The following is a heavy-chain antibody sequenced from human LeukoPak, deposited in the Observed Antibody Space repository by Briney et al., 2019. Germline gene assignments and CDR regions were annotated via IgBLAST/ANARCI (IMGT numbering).Heavy chain of an antibody. D-gene: IGHD3-16*01. V-gene: IGHV4-59*01. Sequence: PSETLSLTCTVSGGSISSYYWSWIRQPPGKGLEWIGYIYYSGSTNYNPSLKSRVTISVDTSKNQFSLKLSSVTAADTAVYYCAGDEGVQKGAFDIWGQGTMVTVSS. CDR1: GGSISSYY. CDR3: AGDEGVQKGAFDI. CDR2: IYYSGST. J-gene: IGHJ3*02.